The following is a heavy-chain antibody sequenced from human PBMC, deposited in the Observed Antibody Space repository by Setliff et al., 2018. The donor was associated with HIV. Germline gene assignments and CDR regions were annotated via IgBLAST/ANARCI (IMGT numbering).Heavy chain of an antibody. V-gene: IGHV1-3*04. CDR2: INTGNENT. J-gene: IGHJ6*02. D-gene: IGHD1-26*01. Sequence: SCKASGYTFTASYIHWVRQAPGQGLEWMGWINTGNENTRYSQKFQGRVSIIRDTSANTAYMELTNPRSDDSAIYYCARVSGGRPGNYYYAMDVWGQGTTVTVSS. CDR1: GYTFTASY. CDR3: ARVSGGRPGNYYYAMDV.